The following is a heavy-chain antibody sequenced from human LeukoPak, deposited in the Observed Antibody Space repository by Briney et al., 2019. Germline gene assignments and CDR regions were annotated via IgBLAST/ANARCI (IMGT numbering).Heavy chain of an antibody. D-gene: IGHD6-19*01. Sequence: SETLSLTCAVSGGSISSGGYSWNWIRQPPGKGLEWIGYIYNSGSTSYNPSLKSRVTMSVDTSKNQFSLQLNSVTPEDTAVYYCARRIAVAGTGTVVWVWFDPWGQGTLVTVSS. J-gene: IGHJ5*02. V-gene: IGHV4-30-4*07. CDR2: IYNSGST. CDR3: ARRIAVAGTGTVVWVWFDP. CDR1: GGSISSGGYS.